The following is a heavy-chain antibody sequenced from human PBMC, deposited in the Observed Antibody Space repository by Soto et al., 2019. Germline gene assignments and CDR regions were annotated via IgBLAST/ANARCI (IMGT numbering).Heavy chain of an antibody. D-gene: IGHD3-16*01. CDR1: GFSVSTNY. CDR3: ARGYGTTYAFGY. V-gene: IGHV3-53*01. CDR2: IYSGGAT. Sequence: GGSLRLSCAASGFSVSTNYLTWVRQAPGKGLEWVSLIYSGGATYYAASVRGRFTISRDNSKNTVYLQMNNLRAEDTAVYYCARGYGTTYAFGYWGQGTLVTVSS. J-gene: IGHJ4*02.